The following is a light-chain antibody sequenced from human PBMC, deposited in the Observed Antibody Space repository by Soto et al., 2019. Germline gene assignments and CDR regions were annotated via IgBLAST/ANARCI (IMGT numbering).Light chain of an antibody. CDR1: QSVSNNY. V-gene: IGKV3-20*01. J-gene: IGKJ1*01. CDR2: GAS. Sequence: IVLTQSPGTLSLSPGERSTLSCRSSQSVSNNYLAWYQQKPGQAPRLLIYGASNRATGIPDRFSGSGSGTDFTLTISSLQPDDFATYYCQQYNSFLWTFGQGTKVDIK. CDR3: QQYNSFLWT.